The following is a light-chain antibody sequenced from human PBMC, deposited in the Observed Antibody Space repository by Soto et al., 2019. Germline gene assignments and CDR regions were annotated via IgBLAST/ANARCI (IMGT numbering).Light chain of an antibody. CDR1: ESVSGN. CDR2: DTA. J-gene: IGKJ5*01. CDR3: QQYSKWPT. V-gene: IGKV3-15*01. Sequence: EIVMTQSPATLSVSPGERATLSCRASESVSGNLAWYQQKPGQAPRLLIYDTASRATAIPARFSGSGSGTEFTLTNSSLQSEDFAVYYCQQYSKWPTFGQGTRLEIK.